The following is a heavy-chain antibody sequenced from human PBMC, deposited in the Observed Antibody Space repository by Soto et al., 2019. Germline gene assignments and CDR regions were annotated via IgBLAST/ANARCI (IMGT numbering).Heavy chain of an antibody. CDR2: ISSDGVDK. CDR3: DSPTRITLVREVVDFFDY. J-gene: IGHJ4*02. Sequence: QVQLVESGGRVVQPGKSLRLSCTASGFTFSNYALHWVRQAPSKGLEWVAVVAVISSDGVDKYYADSVKGRFTISRDDSKNTLHLQMDSLRAEDTAVYYCDSPTRITLVREVVDFFDYWGQGTLVTVSS. V-gene: IGHV3-30-3*01. D-gene: IGHD3-10*01. CDR1: GFTFSNYA.